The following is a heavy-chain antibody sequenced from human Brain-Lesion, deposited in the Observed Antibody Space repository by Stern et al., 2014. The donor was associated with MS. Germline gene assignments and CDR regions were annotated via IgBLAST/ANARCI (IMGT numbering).Heavy chain of an antibody. J-gene: IGHJ4*02. Sequence: EVQLVESGAEVKKPGESLKISCKGSGYRFTSNWIGRVRQMPGKALEWIGSIWPGDSDTRYSPSFQGQVTSSADKSLSTAYLQWSSLQASDTAMYYCARRGDSSSSGFDYWGQGTLVIVSS. D-gene: IGHD6-6*01. V-gene: IGHV5-51*01. CDR1: GYRFTSNW. CDR2: IWPGDSDT. CDR3: ARRGDSSSSGFDY.